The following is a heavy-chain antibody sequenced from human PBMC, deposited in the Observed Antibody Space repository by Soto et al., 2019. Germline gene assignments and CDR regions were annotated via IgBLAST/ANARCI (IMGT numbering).Heavy chain of an antibody. J-gene: IGHJ5*02. D-gene: IGHD2-15*01. V-gene: IGHV3-15*01. CDR2: IKSKADGETK. Sequence: LRLSCAASGCTFSHAWMSWVRQAPGKGLEWVGRIKSKADGETKDYGAPVRGRFTISRDDAKDTLYLQMNSLRIEDTAVYYCCVVKRLDQYSTSGYWFDPWGPGTLVTVSS. CDR3: CVVKRLDQYSTSGYWFDP. CDR1: GCTFSHAW.